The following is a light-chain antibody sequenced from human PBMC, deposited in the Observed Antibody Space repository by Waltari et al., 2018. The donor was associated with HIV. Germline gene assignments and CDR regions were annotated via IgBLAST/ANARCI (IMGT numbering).Light chain of an antibody. V-gene: IGLV2-11*01. CDR1: TSDDGRYKF. J-gene: IGLJ3*02. CDR2: DVT. Sequence: QSALTQPRPVSGSPGHSVTIPCTGTTSDDGRYKFVSWYQQHPGKAPNLLIYDVTQRPSGVPHLFSGSKSGNTASLTISGLQAEDEAYYYCCSFVGSYTWVFGGGTNLTVL. CDR3: CSFVGSYTWV.